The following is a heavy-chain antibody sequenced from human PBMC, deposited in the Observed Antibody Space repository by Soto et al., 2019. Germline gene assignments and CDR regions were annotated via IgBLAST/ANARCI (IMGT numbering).Heavy chain of an antibody. J-gene: IGHJ4*02. CDR3: ARDSYYDSSGTPIDY. V-gene: IGHV3-30-3*01. CDR2: ISYDGSNK. CDR1: GFTFSSYA. D-gene: IGHD3-22*01. Sequence: PGGSLRLSCAASGFTFSSYAMHWVRQAPGKGLEWVAVISYDGSNKYYADSVKGRFTISRDNSKNTLYLQMNSLRAEDTAVYYCARDSYYDSSGTPIDYWGQGTLVTVS.